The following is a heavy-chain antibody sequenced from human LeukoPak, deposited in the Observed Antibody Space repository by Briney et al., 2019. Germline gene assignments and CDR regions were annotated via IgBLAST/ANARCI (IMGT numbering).Heavy chain of an antibody. CDR2: LNPDGGGA. CDR3: ARVGPIDYYYYPMDV. J-gene: IGHJ6*02. Sequence: ASVEVSCKASGYTFTGYYIHWVRQAPGQGLEWMGWLNPDGGGAYYAQSFQGRVTMTRDTSISTAYMELSSLRFDGTAVYYCARVGPIDYYYYPMDVWGQGTTVTVSS. V-gene: IGHV1-2*02. CDR1: GYTFTGYY.